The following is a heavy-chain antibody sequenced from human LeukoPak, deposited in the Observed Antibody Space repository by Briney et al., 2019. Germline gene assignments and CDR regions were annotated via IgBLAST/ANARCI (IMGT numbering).Heavy chain of an antibody. J-gene: IGHJ6*02. V-gene: IGHV4-34*01. CDR1: GGSFSGYY. CDR3: ARPGHNYYYYGMDV. Sequence: PSETLSLTCAVYGGSFSGYYWSWIRQPPGKGLEWIGEINHSGSTNYNPSLKSRVTISVDTSKNQFSLKLSSVTAADTAVYYCARPGHNYYYYGMDVWGQGTTVTVSS. CDR2: INHSGST.